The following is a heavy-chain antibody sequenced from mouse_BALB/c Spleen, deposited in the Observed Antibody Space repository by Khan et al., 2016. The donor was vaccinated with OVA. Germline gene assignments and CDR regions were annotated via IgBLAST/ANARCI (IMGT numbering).Heavy chain of an antibody. J-gene: IGHJ3*01. CDR1: GDSITSGY. V-gene: IGHV3-8*02. D-gene: IGHD2-12*01. CDR3: ARSTYRYAFVY. Sequence: VQLKESGPSLVKPSQTLSLTCSVTGDSITSGYWNWIRKFPENKLEYMGYIIYTGYTYYNPSLQSRISITRHTSKNQYYLQLNSVTDEDTATYDCARSTYRYAFVYWGQGTLVTVSA. CDR2: IIYTGYT.